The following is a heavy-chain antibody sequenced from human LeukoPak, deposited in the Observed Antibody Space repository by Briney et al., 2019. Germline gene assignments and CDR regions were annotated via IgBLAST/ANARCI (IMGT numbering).Heavy chain of an antibody. CDR1: GASMNTYY. Sequence: SETLSLTCSVSGASMNTYYWTWIRQFPGKGLEWIGYISSTGSTNYNPSLKSRVTISLDTSKNQFSLELSSVTATDTAMYYCARHSATYGSGAWGQGTLVTVSS. CDR3: ARHSATYGSGA. V-gene: IGHV4-59*08. J-gene: IGHJ5*02. D-gene: IGHD6-25*01. CDR2: ISSTGST.